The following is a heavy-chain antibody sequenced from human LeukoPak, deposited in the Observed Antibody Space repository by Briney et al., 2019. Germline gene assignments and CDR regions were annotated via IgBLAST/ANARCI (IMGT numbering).Heavy chain of an antibody. CDR3: ARSYGGYGLGYYYFDY. CDR2: IYHSGST. Sequence: SGTLSLTCAVSGGSISSSNWWSWVRQPPGKGLEWIGEIYHSGSTNYNPSLKGRVTISVDKSKNQFSLKLSSVTAADTAVYYCARSYGGYGLGYYYFDYWGQGTLVTVSS. V-gene: IGHV4-4*02. D-gene: IGHD4-17*01. CDR1: GGSISSSNW. J-gene: IGHJ4*02.